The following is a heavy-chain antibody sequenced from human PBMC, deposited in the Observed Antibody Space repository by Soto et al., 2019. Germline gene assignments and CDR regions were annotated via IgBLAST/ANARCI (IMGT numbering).Heavy chain of an antibody. Sequence: QVQLQESGPGLVKPSQTLSLTCTVSGGSISSGDYYWSWIRQPPGKGLEWIGYIYYSGSTYYNPSLKSRVTISVDTSKNHFSLKLSSVPAADTAVYYCARVSTYYYGSGNEANAFDIWGQGTMVTVAS. CDR3: ARVSTYYYGSGNEANAFDI. J-gene: IGHJ3*02. D-gene: IGHD3-10*01. CDR1: GGSISSGDYY. CDR2: IYYSGST. V-gene: IGHV4-30-4*01.